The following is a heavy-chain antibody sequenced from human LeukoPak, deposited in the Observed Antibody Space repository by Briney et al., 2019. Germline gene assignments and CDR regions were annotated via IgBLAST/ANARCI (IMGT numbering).Heavy chain of an antibody. V-gene: IGHV4-39*07. CDR1: GGSISSSSYY. J-gene: IGHJ4*02. CDR2: IYYSGST. Sequence: PSETLSLTCTVSGGSISSSSYYWGWIRQPPGKGLEWIGSIYYSGSTYYNPSLKSRVTMSVDTSKNQFSLKLSSVTAADTAVYYCARDSRGYGDYVDYWGQGTLVTVSS. D-gene: IGHD4-17*01. CDR3: ARDSRGYGDYVDY.